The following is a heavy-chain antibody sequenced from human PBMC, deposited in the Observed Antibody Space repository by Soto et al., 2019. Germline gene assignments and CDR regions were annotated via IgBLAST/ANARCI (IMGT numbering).Heavy chain of an antibody. CDR1: GYTFTSYA. J-gene: IGHJ3*02. Sequence: ASVKVSCKASGYTFTSYAMHWVRQAPGQRLEWMGWINAGNGNTKYSQKFQGRVTITRDTSASTAYMELSSLKASDTAMYYCARQGPPDRGSSSWYEVGAFDIWGQGTMVTVSS. D-gene: IGHD6-13*01. CDR3: ARQGPPDRGSSSWYEVGAFDI. V-gene: IGHV1-3*01. CDR2: INAGNGNT.